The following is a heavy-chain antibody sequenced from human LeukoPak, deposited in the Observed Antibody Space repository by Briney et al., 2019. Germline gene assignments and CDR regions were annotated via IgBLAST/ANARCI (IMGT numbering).Heavy chain of an antibody. CDR3: AREGRSESPSWYYGMDV. Sequence: GGSLRLSCAASGFTFSSYGMHWVRQAPGKGLEWVAVISYDGSNKYYADSVKGRLTTSRDNSKNTLYLQMNSLRAEDTAVYYCAREGRSESPSWYYGMDVWGQGTTVTVSS. J-gene: IGHJ6*02. V-gene: IGHV3-30*03. CDR1: GFTFSSYG. CDR2: ISYDGSNK.